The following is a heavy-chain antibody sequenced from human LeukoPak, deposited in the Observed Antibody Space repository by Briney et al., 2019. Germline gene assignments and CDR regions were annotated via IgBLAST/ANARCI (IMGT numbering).Heavy chain of an antibody. CDR3: ARAGGVKTAALDLDY. J-gene: IGHJ4*02. CDR2: IYCSGSA. Sequence: SETLSLTCTVSGGSISDYSWSWIRQPPGKGLEWIGNIYCSGSANHNPSLKSRVTISRDTSKNQFSLKLTSVTTADTAVYYCARAGGVKTAALDLDYWGQGTLVSVSS. CDR1: GGSISDYS. V-gene: IGHV4-59*01. D-gene: IGHD6-25*01.